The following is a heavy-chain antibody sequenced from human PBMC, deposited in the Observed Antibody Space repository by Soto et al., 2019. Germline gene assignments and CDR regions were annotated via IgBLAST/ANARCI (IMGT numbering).Heavy chain of an antibody. CDR1: GFTLSSYV. D-gene: IGHD1-26*01. CDR3: SKGWGDY. J-gene: IGHJ4*01. V-gene: IGHV3-23*01. CDR2: ISAGSGST. Sequence: EVRLLESGGGLVEPGGSLRLSCVASGFTLSSYVTSWVRQAPGKGLEWVSGISAGSGSTHYADSVKGRFTISRDDSKNTLYLQMNILRVEDTALYYCSKGWGDYWGHGTVVNVSS.